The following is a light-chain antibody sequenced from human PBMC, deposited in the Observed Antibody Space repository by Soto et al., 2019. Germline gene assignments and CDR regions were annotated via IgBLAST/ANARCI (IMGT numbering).Light chain of an antibody. V-gene: IGKV1-5*03. Sequence: DIQMTQSPSTLSASVGDRVTITCRASQSISSWLAWYQQKPGKAPKLLIYKASTLESGVPSRFSGSGSGTEFTLTVTSLQPDDFATYYCQQHNSYSLTFGGGTKVEIK. CDR3: QQHNSYSLT. CDR2: KAS. CDR1: QSISSW. J-gene: IGKJ4*01.